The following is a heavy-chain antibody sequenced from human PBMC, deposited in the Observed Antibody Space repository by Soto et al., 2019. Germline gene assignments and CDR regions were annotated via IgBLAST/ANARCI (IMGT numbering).Heavy chain of an antibody. Sequence: QVQLVESGGGVVEPGRSLRLSCAASGFTFSSYGMHWVHQAPGKGLEWVAVIWYDGSNKYNADSVKGRFTIYRDNSKNTLYLQKNGLRADDTAVYYCARVGSGGQLPAGDYYYGMDVWCQGTTVTVSS. J-gene: IGHJ6*02. D-gene: IGHD3-16*01. CDR2: IWYDGSNK. CDR3: ARVGSGGQLPAGDYYYGMDV. V-gene: IGHV3-33*01. CDR1: GFTFSSYG.